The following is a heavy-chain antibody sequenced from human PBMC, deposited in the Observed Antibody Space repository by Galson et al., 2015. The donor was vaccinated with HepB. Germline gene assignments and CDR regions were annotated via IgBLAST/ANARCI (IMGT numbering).Heavy chain of an antibody. CDR2: IWYDGSNK. Sequence: SLRLSCAASGFTFSSYGMHWVRQAPGKGLEWVAVIWYDGSNKYYADSVKGRFTISRDNSKNTLYLQMNSLRAEDTAVYYCARAYYDFWSGYLGYYYYGMDVWGQGTSVTVSS. CDR1: GFTFSSYG. V-gene: IGHV3-33*01. D-gene: IGHD3-3*01. J-gene: IGHJ6*02. CDR3: ARAYYDFWSGYLGYYYYGMDV.